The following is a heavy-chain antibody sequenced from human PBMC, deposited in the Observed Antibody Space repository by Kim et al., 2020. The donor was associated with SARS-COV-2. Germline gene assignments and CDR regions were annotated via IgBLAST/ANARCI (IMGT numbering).Heavy chain of an antibody. V-gene: IGHV3-30*18. CDR3: AKDLRYCSGGSCYSGYFDY. CDR1: GFTFSSYG. CDR2: ISYDGSNK. J-gene: IGHJ4*02. Sequence: GGSLRLSCAASGFTFSSYGMHWVRQAPGKGLEWVAVISYDGSNKYYADSVKGRFTISRDNSKNTLYLQMNSLRAEDTAVYYCAKDLRYCSGGSCYSGYFDYWGQGTLVTVSS. D-gene: IGHD2-15*01.